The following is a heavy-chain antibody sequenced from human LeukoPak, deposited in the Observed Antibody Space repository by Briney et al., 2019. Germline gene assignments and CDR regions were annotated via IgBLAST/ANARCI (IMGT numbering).Heavy chain of an antibody. CDR3: ATIGGSGSTYYFDY. V-gene: IGHV1-3*01. J-gene: IGHJ4*02. CDR2: INAGNGNT. Sequence: GASVKVSCKASGYTFTSYAMHWVRQAPGQRLEWMGWINAGNGNTKYSQKFQGRVTMTEDTSTDTAYMELSSLRSEDTAVYYCATIGGSGSTYYFDYWGQGTLVTVSS. CDR1: GYTFTSYA. D-gene: IGHD6-19*01.